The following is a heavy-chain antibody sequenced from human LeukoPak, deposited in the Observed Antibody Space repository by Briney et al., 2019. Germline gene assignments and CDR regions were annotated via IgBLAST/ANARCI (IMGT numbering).Heavy chain of an antibody. V-gene: IGHV3-23*01. Sequence: GGSLRLSCAATGFTFSSYDMSWVRQTPGKGLECVSTIRGSDSRTYYADSVKGRFTISRDNAKNSLYLQMNSLRAEDTAVYYCARESGSYRGWSRNDYWGQGTLSPSPQ. J-gene: IGHJ4*02. CDR2: IRGSDSRT. CDR1: GFTFSSYD. D-gene: IGHD1-26*01. CDR3: ARESGSYRGWSRNDY.